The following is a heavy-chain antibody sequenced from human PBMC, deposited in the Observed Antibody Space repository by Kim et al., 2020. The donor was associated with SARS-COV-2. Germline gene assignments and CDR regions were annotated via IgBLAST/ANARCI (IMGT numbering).Heavy chain of an antibody. CDR2: IYYSGST. Sequence: SETLSLTCTVSGGSISSYYWSWIRQPPGKGLEWIGYIYYSGSTNYNPSLKSRVTISVDTSKNQFSLKLSSVTAADTVVYYCARGLGAQSAFDIWGQGTMVTVSS. V-gene: IGHV4-59*01. D-gene: IGHD1-26*01. CDR3: ARGLGAQSAFDI. CDR1: GGSISSYY. J-gene: IGHJ3*02.